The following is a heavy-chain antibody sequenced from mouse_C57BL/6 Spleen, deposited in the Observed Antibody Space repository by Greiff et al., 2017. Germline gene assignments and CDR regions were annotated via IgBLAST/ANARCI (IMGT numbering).Heavy chain of an antibody. CDR3: ARRCYSSYGYFDY. Sequence: EVMLVESGGDLVKPGGYLKLSCAASGFTFSSYGMSLVRPTPDKKLEFVATISSGGSYTYYPDSVKGRFTIARDNAKNTLYLQMSSLKSEDTAMYYCARRCYSSYGYFDYWGKGTTRTVSS. D-gene: IGHD2-5*01. J-gene: IGHJ2*01. V-gene: IGHV5-6*02. CDR2: ISSGGSYT. CDR1: GFTFSSYG.